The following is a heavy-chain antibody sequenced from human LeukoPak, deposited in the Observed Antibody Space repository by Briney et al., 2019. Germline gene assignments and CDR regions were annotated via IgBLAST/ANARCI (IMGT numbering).Heavy chain of an antibody. CDR1: GYTFTSYY. Sequence: ASVKVSCKASGYTFTSYYMHWVRQAPGQGLEWMGIINPSGGSTSYAQKFQGRVTMTRDTSTSTVYMELSSLRSEDTAVYYCARDWNDWQQLEGYSWFDPWGQGTLVTVSS. J-gene: IGHJ5*02. D-gene: IGHD6-13*01. CDR3: ARDWNDWQQLEGYSWFDP. V-gene: IGHV1-46*01. CDR2: INPSGGST.